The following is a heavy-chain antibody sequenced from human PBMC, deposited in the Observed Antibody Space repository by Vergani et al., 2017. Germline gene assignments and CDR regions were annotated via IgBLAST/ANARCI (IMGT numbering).Heavy chain of an antibody. J-gene: IGHJ4*02. CDR1: GGTFSSYT. CDR2: IIPILGIA. D-gene: IGHD5-12*01. CDR3: ARVAGYSGYDLGFDC. Sequence: VQLVQSGAVVKKPGSSVKVSCKASGGTFSSYTISWVRQAPGQGLEWMGRIIPILGIANYAQKFQGRVTITADKSTSTAYMELSSLRSEDTAVYYCARVAGYSGYDLGFDCWGQGTLVTVSS. V-gene: IGHV1-69*02.